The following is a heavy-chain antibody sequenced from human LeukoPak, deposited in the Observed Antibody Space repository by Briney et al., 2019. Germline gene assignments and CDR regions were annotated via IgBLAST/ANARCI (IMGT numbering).Heavy chain of an antibody. CDR3: ARPHYYDSSGDAFDI. J-gene: IGHJ3*02. Sequence: GGSLRLSCAASGFTFSSYEMNWVRQAPGRGLEGFSYISSSGSTIYYADSVKGRCTISRDNAKNSLYLQMNSLRAEDTAVYYCARPHYYDSSGDAFDIWGQGTMVTVSS. V-gene: IGHV3-48*03. D-gene: IGHD3-22*01. CDR2: ISSSGSTI. CDR1: GFTFSSYE.